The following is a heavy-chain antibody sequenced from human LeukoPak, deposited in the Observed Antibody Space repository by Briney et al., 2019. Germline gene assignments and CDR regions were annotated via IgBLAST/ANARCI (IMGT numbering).Heavy chain of an antibody. Sequence: GGSLRLSCAASEFTFSSYSMNWVRQAPGEGLEWVSSISSSSSYIYYADSVKGRFTISRDNAKNSLYLQMNSLRAEDTAVYYCARARGDDFWSGYYDYYYYYMDVWGKGTTVTVSS. D-gene: IGHD3-3*01. CDR2: ISSSSSYI. CDR1: EFTFSSYS. V-gene: IGHV3-21*01. CDR3: ARARGDDFWSGYYDYYYYYMDV. J-gene: IGHJ6*03.